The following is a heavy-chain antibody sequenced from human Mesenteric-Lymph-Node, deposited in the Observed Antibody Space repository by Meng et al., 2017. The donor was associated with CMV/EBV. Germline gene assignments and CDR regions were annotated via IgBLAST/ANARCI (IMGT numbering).Heavy chain of an antibody. Sequence: ASVKVSCKASGYTFTSYDINWVRQATGQGLEWMGWMNPNSGNTGYAQKFQGRVTITRNTSISTAYMELSSLRSEDTAVYYCARDEGCSGGSCYSGFDPWGQGTLVTVSS. J-gene: IGHJ5*02. V-gene: IGHV1-8*03. CDR3: ARDEGCSGGSCYSGFDP. CDR2: MNPNSGNT. CDR1: GYTFTSYD. D-gene: IGHD2-15*01.